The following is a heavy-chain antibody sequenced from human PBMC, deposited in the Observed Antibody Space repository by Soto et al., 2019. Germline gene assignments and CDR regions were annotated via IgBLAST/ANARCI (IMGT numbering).Heavy chain of an antibody. CDR3: ARRGYSGYDSEYFDY. J-gene: IGHJ4*02. Sequence: QPGGSLRLSCAASGFTVSSNYMSWVRQAPGKGLEWVSVIYSGGSTYYADSVKGRFTISRDNSKNTLYLQMNSLRAEDTAVYYCARRGYSGYDSEYFDYWGQGTLVTVSS. CDR2: IYSGGST. CDR1: GFTVSSNY. D-gene: IGHD5-12*01. V-gene: IGHV3-53*01.